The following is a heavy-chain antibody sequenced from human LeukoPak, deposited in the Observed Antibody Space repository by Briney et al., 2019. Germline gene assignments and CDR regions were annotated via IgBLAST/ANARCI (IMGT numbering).Heavy chain of an antibody. Sequence: SETLSLTCAVYGVSFSGYYWSWIRQPPEKGLEWIGYIYYSGTTNYNPSLKSRVTISVDTSKSQFSLKLNSVTAADTAVYYCARSGGYSSPQNYWGQGTLVTVSS. J-gene: IGHJ4*02. CDR3: ARSGGYSSPQNY. D-gene: IGHD6-19*01. V-gene: IGHV4-59*01. CDR2: IYYSGTT. CDR1: GVSFSGYY.